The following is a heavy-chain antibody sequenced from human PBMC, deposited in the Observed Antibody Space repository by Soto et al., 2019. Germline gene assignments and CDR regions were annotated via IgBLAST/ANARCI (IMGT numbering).Heavy chain of an antibody. J-gene: IGHJ6*02. CDR1: GFNFRGYY. CDR3: AKDSHWYGMDV. V-gene: IGHV3-23*01. Sequence: EVQLLESGGGLVQPGGSGRLSWVAAGFNFRGYYMAWVRQAPGKGPEWVSGTSRASDKTQSEDSVKGRFTISRENSKNKLFLQMDSLRAEDTAVYYCAKDSHWYGMDVWGQGTTVTVSS. D-gene: IGHD1-1*01. CDR2: TSRASDKT.